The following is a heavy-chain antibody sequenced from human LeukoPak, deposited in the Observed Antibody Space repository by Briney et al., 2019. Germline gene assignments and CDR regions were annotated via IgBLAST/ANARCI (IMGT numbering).Heavy chain of an antibody. Sequence: SETLSLTCAVYGVSFSGYYWSWIRQPPGKGLEWIGEINHSGSTNYNPSLKSRVTISVDTSKNQFSLKLSSVTAADTAVYYCARGRVIAAAGTTRGDYWGQGTLVTVSS. V-gene: IGHV4-34*01. CDR2: INHSGST. J-gene: IGHJ4*02. CDR3: ARGRVIAAAGTTRGDY. CDR1: GVSFSGYY. D-gene: IGHD6-13*01.